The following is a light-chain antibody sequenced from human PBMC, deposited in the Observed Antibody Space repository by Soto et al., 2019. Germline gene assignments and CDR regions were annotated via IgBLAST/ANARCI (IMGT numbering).Light chain of an antibody. J-gene: IGLJ2*01. CDR2: LSSDGSH. CDR3: QTWDTGARVV. CDR1: SGHSSYA. V-gene: IGLV4-69*01. Sequence: QSVLTQSPAASASLGASVKLTCTLSSGHSSYAIAWHQQQPEKGPRYLMKLSSDGSHSKGDGIPDRFSGSSSGAERYLTISRLQSEDEADYYCQTWDTGARVVFGGGTKVTVL.